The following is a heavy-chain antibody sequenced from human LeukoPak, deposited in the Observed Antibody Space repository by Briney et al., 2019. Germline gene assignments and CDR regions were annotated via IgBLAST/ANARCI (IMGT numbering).Heavy chain of an antibody. V-gene: IGHV4-59*01. CDR2: IFYTGST. CDR3: ARGRVSAVYYYYYYMDV. D-gene: IGHD2-2*01. J-gene: IGHJ6*03. Sequence: SETLSLTCTVSGGPISSYYWSWIRQPPGKGLEWIGYIFYTGSTNYDPSLKSRVTISLDMSKNQLSLRLSSVTAADTAVYYCARGRVSAVYYYYYYMDVWGKGTTVTISS. CDR1: GGPISSYY.